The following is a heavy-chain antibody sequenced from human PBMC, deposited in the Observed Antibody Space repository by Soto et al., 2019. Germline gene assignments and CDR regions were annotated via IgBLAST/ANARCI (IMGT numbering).Heavy chain of an antibody. V-gene: IGHV1-69*06. D-gene: IGHD3-10*01. CDR3: ARDSGSPLYDAFDI. J-gene: IGHJ3*02. Sequence: ASVKVSCKASGGTFSSYTISWVRQAPGQGLEWMGGIIPIFGTANYAQKFQGRATITADKSTSTAYMELSSLRSEDTAVYYCARDSGSPLYDAFDIWGQGTMVTVSS. CDR2: IIPIFGTA. CDR1: GGTFSSYT.